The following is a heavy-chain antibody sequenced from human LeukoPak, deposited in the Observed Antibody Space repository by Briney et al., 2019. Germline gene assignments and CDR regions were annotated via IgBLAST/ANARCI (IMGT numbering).Heavy chain of an antibody. CDR2: ITGDSTYI. Sequence: GGSLRLSCAASGFTFSNAWMNWVRQPPGKGLEWVSSITGDSTYIYYADSVKGRFTVSRDNAKNSLYLHINSLRAEDTAVYYCARVQGSPYWGQGTLVTVSS. V-gene: IGHV3-21*01. J-gene: IGHJ4*02. CDR3: ARVQGSPY. CDR1: GFTFSNAW.